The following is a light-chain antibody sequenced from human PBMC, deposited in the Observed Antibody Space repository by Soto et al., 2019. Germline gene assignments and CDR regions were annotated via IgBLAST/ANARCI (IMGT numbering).Light chain of an antibody. CDR3: SSYARSNNVV. CDR1: SSDIGAYDY. CDR2: EVN. J-gene: IGLJ2*01. V-gene: IGLV2-8*01. Sequence: QSALTQPASLSGSPGQSITISCTGTSSDIGAYDYVSWFQQHPGKAPKLMISEVNNRPSGVPDRFSGSKSGNTASLTVSGLQAEDEAEYYCSSYARSNNVVFGGGTKLIVL.